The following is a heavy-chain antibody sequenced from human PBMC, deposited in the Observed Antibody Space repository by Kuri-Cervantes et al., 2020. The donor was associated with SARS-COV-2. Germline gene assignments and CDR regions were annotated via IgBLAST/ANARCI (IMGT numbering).Heavy chain of an antibody. CDR2: ISPDNDDT. CDR1: GYTFTSYY. V-gene: IGHV1-18*04. D-gene: IGHD3-22*01. CDR3: ALGYWGSGYPRYYYYMDV. Sequence: ASVKVSCKASGYTFTSYYMHWVRQAPGQGLEWMGWISPDNDDTKYAQKFQGRVTMSTDTSSSTAYMELSSLRSEDTAVYYCALGYWGSGYPRYYYYMDVWGKGTTVTVSS. J-gene: IGHJ6*03.